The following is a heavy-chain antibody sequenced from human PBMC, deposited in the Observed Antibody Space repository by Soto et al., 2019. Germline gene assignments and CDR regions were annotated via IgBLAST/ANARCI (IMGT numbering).Heavy chain of an antibody. CDR2: ISGSGGST. J-gene: IGHJ6*02. V-gene: IGHV3-23*01. CDR1: GFTFSSYA. Sequence: HPGGSLRLSCAASGFTFSSYAMSWVRQAPGKGLEWVSAISGSGGSTYYADSVKGRFTISRDNSKNTLYLQMNSLRAEDTAVYYCAKGEEYSGSYYVLYYGMDVWGQGTTVTVSS. D-gene: IGHD1-26*01. CDR3: AKGEEYSGSYYVLYYGMDV.